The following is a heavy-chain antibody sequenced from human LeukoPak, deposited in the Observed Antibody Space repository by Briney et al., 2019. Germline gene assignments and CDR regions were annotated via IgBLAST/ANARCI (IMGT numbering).Heavy chain of an antibody. Sequence: SETLSLTCAVYGGSFSGYYWSWIRQPPGKGLEWIGEINHSGSTNYNPSLKSRVTISVDTSKNQFSLKLNSVTAADTAVYYCARSSGWHLLLLDYWGQGTLVTVSS. CDR1: GGSFSGYY. CDR3: ARSSGWHLLLLDY. V-gene: IGHV4-34*01. D-gene: IGHD6-25*01. CDR2: INHSGST. J-gene: IGHJ4*02.